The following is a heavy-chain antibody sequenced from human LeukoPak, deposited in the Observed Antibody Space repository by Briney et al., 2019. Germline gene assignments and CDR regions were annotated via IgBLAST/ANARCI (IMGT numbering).Heavy chain of an antibody. J-gene: IGHJ6*02. D-gene: IGHD3-22*01. CDR3: ARAGYYDSSGYGSGMDV. CDR2: ISSSSSTI. Sequence: AGGSLRLSCAASGFTFSSYSMNWVRQAPGKGLEWVSYISSSSSTIYYADSVKGRFTISRDNAKNSLYLQMNSLRAEDTAVYYCARAGYYDSSGYGSGMDVWGQGTTVTVSS. V-gene: IGHV3-48*04. CDR1: GFTFSSYS.